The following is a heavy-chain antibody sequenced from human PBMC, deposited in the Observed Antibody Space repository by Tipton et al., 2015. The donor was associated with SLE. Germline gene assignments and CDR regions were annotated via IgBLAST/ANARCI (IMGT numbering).Heavy chain of an antibody. CDR2: INTGGGT. CDR1: GGSITSSSYF. D-gene: IGHD2-8*02. J-gene: IGHJ4*02. Sequence: TLSLTCTVSGGSITSSSYFWGWIRQSPGKGLEWIGNINTGGGTYRNPSLMSRVTISVDTSKTRFSLIVTSVTAADTAVYYCARGSCSGGVCYIDYWGQGTLVTVSS. V-gene: IGHV4-39*07. CDR3: ARGSCSGGVCYIDY.